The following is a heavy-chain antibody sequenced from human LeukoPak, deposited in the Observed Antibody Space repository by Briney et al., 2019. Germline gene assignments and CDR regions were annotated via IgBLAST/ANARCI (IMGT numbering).Heavy chain of an antibody. CDR1: GGSFSGYY. J-gene: IGHJ4*02. Sequence: SETLSLTCAVYGGSFSGYYWSWIRRPPGKGLEWIGEINHSGSTNYNPSLKSRVTISVNTSKNQFSLKLSSVTAADTAVYYCARVSWGGSGSYYIFDYWGQGTLVTVSS. D-gene: IGHD3-10*01. V-gene: IGHV4-34*01. CDR2: INHSGST. CDR3: ARVSWGGSGSYYIFDY.